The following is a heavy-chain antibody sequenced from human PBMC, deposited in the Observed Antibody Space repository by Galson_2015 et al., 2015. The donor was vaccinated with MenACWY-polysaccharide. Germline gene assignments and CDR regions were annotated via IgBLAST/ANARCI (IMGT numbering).Heavy chain of an antibody. Sequence: CAISGDSASSNSAAWNWIRQSPSRGLEWLGRTYYRSKWYNDYAVSVKSRITINPDTSKNQFSLQLNSVTPEDTAVYYCTVNYGGNSGDAFDIWGQGTMVTVSS. J-gene: IGHJ3*02. CDR2: TYYRSKWYN. CDR3: TVNYGGNSGDAFDI. CDR1: GDSASSNSAA. D-gene: IGHD4-23*01. V-gene: IGHV6-1*01.